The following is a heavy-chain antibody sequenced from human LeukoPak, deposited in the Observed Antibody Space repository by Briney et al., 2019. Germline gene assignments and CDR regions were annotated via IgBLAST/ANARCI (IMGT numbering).Heavy chain of an antibody. CDR1: GGSISSYH. V-gene: IGHV4-4*07. Sequence: SETLSLTCTVSGGSISSYHWSWIRQPAGKGLEWIGRIYTSGSTNYNPSLKSRVTMSVDTSKNQFSLKLSSVTAADTAVYYCARDDFWSGSDYYYYMDVWGKGTTVTVSS. D-gene: IGHD3-3*01. CDR2: IYTSGST. CDR3: ARDDFWSGSDYYYYMDV. J-gene: IGHJ6*03.